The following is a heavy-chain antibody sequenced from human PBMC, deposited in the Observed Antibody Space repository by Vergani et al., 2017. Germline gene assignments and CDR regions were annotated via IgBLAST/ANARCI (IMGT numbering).Heavy chain of an antibody. CDR1: EYSFGNCW. Sequence: EVELIQSGPEMRKPGESLKISCKGSEYSFGNCWIGCVRQMPGMGLEWMGIIYPADSDTRYSPSFQGQVTISADKSISTAFLQWDSLKASDTALYYCARHTTYSDSWGQGTLVTVSS. CDR3: ARHTTYSDS. CDR2: IYPADSDT. V-gene: IGHV5-51*01. J-gene: IGHJ4*02. D-gene: IGHD1-1*01.